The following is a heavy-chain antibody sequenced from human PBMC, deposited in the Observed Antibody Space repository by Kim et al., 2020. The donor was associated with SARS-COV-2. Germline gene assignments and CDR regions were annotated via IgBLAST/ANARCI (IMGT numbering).Heavy chain of an antibody. CDR3: ARTYYYDSSGYFHDAFDI. CDR1: GGSISSYY. Sequence: ETLSLTCTVSGGSISSYYWSWIRHPPGKGLEWIGYIYYSGSTNYNPSLKSRVTISVDTSKNQFSLKLSSVTAADTAVYYCARTYYYDSSGYFHDAFDIW. CDR2: IYYSGST. V-gene: IGHV4-59*08. D-gene: IGHD3-22*01. J-gene: IGHJ3*02.